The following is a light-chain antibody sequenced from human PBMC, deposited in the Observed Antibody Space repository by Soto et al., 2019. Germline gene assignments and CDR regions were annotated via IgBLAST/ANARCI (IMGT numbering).Light chain of an antibody. CDR2: AAS. Sequence: DIQLTQSPSFLSASVGDRVTITCRASQGISSYLAWSQQKPGKAPNLLIYAASTLQSGVPSRFSGSGSGTEFTLTISSLQPEDFATYYCQQLNSYPLTFGGGTKVEIK. V-gene: IGKV1-9*01. J-gene: IGKJ4*01. CDR1: QGISSY. CDR3: QQLNSYPLT.